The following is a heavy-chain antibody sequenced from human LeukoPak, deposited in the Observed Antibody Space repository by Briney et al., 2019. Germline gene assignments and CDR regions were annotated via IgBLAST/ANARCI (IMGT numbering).Heavy chain of an antibody. V-gene: IGHV4-61*02. J-gene: IGHJ6*03. CDR2: IYTSGST. D-gene: IGHD3-10*01. CDR3: ARARYGSGTPGYYYYMDV. CDR1: GGSISSGSYY. Sequence: SQTLSLTCTVSGGSISSGSYYWSWIRQPAGKGLEWIGRIYTSGSTNYNPSLKSRVTISVDTSKNQFSLKLSSVTAADTAVYYCARARYGSGTPGYYYYMDVWGKGTTVTISS.